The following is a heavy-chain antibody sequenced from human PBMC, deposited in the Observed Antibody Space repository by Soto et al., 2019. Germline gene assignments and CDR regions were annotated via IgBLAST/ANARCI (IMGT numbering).Heavy chain of an antibody. D-gene: IGHD6-19*01. CDR3: ASLKASSGWYWYYFDY. CDR2: INHSGST. Sequence: QVQLQQWGAGLLKPSETLSLTCAVYGGSFSGYYWSWIRQPPGKGLEWIGEINHSGSTNYNPSLKSRVTISVDTSKNQFSLKLSSVTAADTAVYYCASLKASSGWYWYYFDYWGQGTLVTVSS. CDR1: GGSFSGYY. J-gene: IGHJ4*02. V-gene: IGHV4-34*01.